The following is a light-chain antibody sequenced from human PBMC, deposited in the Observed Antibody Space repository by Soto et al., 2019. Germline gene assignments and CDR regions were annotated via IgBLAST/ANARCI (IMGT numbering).Light chain of an antibody. CDR3: SSFTSSSTLV. J-gene: IGLJ3*02. CDR2: EVS. Sequence: QSALTQPASVSGSPGQSIAISCTGTSSDIGDYNYVSWYQQHPGKAPKLMIYEVSNRPSGVSNRFSGSKSGNTASLTISGPQADDEADYYCSSFTSSSTLVFGGGTKLTVL. CDR1: SSDIGDYNY. V-gene: IGLV2-14*01.